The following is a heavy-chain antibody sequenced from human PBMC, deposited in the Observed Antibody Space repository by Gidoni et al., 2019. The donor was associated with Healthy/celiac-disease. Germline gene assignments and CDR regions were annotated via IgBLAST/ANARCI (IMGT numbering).Heavy chain of an antibody. V-gene: IGHV4-31*03. D-gene: IGHD3-3*01. CDR1: GGSISSGGYY. CDR3: ARGTGYDFWSGMAGSVGWFDP. CDR2: IYYSGST. J-gene: IGHJ5*02. Sequence: QVQLQESGPGLVKPSQTLSLTCTVSGGSISSGGYYWSWIRQHPGKGLEWIGYIYYSGSTYYNPSLKSRVTISVDTSKNQFSLKLSSVTAADTAVYYCARGTGYDFWSGMAGSVGWFDPWGQGTLVTVSS.